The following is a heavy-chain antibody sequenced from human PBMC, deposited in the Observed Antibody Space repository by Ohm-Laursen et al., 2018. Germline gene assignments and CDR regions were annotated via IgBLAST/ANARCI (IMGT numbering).Heavy chain of an antibody. J-gene: IGHJ6*02. CDR1: GFSFSDSY. V-gene: IGHV3-11*01. CDR2: ISYGGWTK. Sequence: SLRLSCAASGFSFSDSYMSWIRQAPGTGLEWLSYISYGGWTKYYADSVKGRFTISRDDAKNSLYLQMNSLRDEDTAVYYCARGSAMDVWGQGTTVTVSS. CDR3: ARGSAMDV.